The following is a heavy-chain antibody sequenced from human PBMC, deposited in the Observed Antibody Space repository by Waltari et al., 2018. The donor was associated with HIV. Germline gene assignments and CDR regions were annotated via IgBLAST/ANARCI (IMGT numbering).Heavy chain of an antibody. J-gene: IGHJ4*02. CDR2: NKSKTDGGTT. CDR3: KTERGSGWYVGY. D-gene: IGHD6-19*01. V-gene: IGHV3-15*01. Sequence: EVQLVESGGGLVKPGGSLRLSCAASGFTFSNAWMSWVRQAPGKGLEWVGSNKSKTDGGTTDYAAPVKGRFTISRDDSKNTLYLQMNSLKTEDTAVYYCKTERGSGWYVGYWGQGTLVTVSS. CDR1: GFTFSNAW.